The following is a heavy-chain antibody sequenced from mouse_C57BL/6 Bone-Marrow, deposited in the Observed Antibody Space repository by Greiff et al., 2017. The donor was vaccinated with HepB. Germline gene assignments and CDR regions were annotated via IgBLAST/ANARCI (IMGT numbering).Heavy chain of an antibody. CDR1: GFSLTSYG. CDR3: AKPITTVVARYWYFDV. V-gene: IGHV2-3*01. D-gene: IGHD1-1*01. J-gene: IGHJ1*03. CDR2: IWGDGST. Sequence: VQRVESGPGLVAPSQSLSITCTVSGFSLTSYGVSWVRQPPGKGLEWLGVIWGDGSTNYHSALISRLSISKDNSKSQVFLKLNSLQTDDTATYYCAKPITTVVARYWYFDVWGTGTTVTFSS.